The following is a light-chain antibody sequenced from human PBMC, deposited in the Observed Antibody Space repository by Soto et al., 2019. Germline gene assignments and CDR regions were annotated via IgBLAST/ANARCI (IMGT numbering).Light chain of an antibody. J-gene: IGKJ2*01. CDR2: GAN. CDR1: QTITFY. V-gene: IGKV1-39*01. CDR3: QQTYRPPFT. Sequence: DIQMTQSPSSLSASVGDRVAITCRASQTITFYLNWYQLEPGKPPKLLIYGANTLQSGVQSRFSAGGTRTDFTLTINNLQPEDFATYCSQQTYRPPFTFGQGTKLQIK.